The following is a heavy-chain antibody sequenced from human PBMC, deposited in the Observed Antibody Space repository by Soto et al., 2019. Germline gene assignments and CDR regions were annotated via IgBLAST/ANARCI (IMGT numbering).Heavy chain of an antibody. CDR3: AKDYGSGSYQGDYFDY. CDR2: ISWNSGSI. Sequence: EVQLVESGGGLVQPGGSLRLSCAASGFTFDDYAMHWVRQAPGKGLEWVSGISWNSGSIGYADSVKGRFTISRDNAKNSLYLQMNSLRAEDTALYYCAKDYGSGSYQGDYFDYWGQGTLVTVSS. CDR1: GFTFDDYA. J-gene: IGHJ4*02. D-gene: IGHD3-10*01. V-gene: IGHV3-9*01.